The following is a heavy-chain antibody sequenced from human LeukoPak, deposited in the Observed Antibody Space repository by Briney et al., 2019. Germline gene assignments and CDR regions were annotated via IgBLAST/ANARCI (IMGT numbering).Heavy chain of an antibody. CDR1: GGSISSGDYY. CDR2: IYYSGST. V-gene: IGHV4-30-4*01. CDR3: ARYRDSGGRLAFDI. D-gene: IGHD2-15*01. Sequence: SETLSLTCTVSGGSISSGDYYWSWIRQPPGKGLEWIGYIYYSGSTYYNPSLKSRVTMSVDTSKNQFSLKLSSVTAADTAVYYCARYRDSGGRLAFDIWGQGTMVIVSS. J-gene: IGHJ3*02.